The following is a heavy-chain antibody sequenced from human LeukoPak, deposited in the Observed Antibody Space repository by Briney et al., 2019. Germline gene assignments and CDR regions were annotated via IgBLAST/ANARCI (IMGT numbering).Heavy chain of an antibody. J-gene: IGHJ5*02. D-gene: IGHD6-13*01. CDR1: RGTVSSYA. CDR3: AGGIAAAPRYNWFDP. CDR2: IIPSFVTA. V-gene: IGHV1-69*13. Sequence: GASVRLSCNASRGTVSSYAISWVRQAPGQGLEGMGGIIPSFVTANYAQKFQGRVTITADASKSTDYLELSSLRSEDTAVYYCAGGIAAAPRYNWFDPWGQGTLVTVSS.